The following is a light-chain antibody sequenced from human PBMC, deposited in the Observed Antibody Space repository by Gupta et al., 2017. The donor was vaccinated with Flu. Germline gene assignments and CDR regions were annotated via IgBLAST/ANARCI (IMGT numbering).Light chain of an antibody. V-gene: IGLV2-14*01. J-gene: IGLJ1*01. CDR3: SSYRSTSTLGG. CDR1: SSDVGGYNY. Sequence: QSALTQPASVSGSPGQSITISCTGSSSDVGGYNYVSWYQHHPGKAPKLMISEVSKRPSGVSNRFSGYKAGTTASLTISGLQAEEEADYYCSSYRSTSTLGGFGTGTKLTVL. CDR2: EVS.